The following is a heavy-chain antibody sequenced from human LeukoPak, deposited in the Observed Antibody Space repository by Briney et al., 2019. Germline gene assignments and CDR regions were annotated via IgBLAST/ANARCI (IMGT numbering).Heavy chain of an antibody. J-gene: IGHJ4*02. V-gene: IGHV4-59*08. D-gene: IGHD5-18*01. CDR2: VYYSGST. CDR3: TRTYSL. CDR1: GGSISSYY. Sequence: SETLSLTCTVSGGSISSYYWSWIRQPPGKRLEWIGFVYYSGSTNYNPSLKSRVTISVDTSKNQFSLKLTSVTAADTAVYYCTRTYSLWGQGILVTVSS.